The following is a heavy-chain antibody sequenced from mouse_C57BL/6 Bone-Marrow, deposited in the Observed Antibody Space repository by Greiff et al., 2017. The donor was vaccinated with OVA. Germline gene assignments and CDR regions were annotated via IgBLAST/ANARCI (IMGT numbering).Heavy chain of an antibody. CDR1: GFNIKDDY. D-gene: IGHD6-2*01. CDR3: TTEGRGSPCYAMDY. CDR2: IDPENGDT. V-gene: IGHV14-4*01. J-gene: IGHJ4*01. Sequence: EVQLQQSGAELVRPGASVKLSCTASGFNIKDDYMHWVKQRPEQGLEWIGWIDPENGDTEYASKFPGTATITADTSSNTAYLQLSSLTSEDTAVYYCTTEGRGSPCYAMDYWGQGTSVTVSS.